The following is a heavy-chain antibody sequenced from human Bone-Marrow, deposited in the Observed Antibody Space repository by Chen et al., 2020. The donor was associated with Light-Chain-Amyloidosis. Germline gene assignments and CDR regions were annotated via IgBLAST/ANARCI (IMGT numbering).Heavy chain of an antibody. D-gene: IGHD3-3*01. Sequence: QEQLQESGPGLVKPSETLSLTCAVYGAPFSNYYWTWVRQAPGKGMKWMGEIIETGSASFNPTLKSRLTMSVEKSKNQFSLKLTSVTAADTAVYYCARAIYRYYDLVNFYHYMDVWGRGTTVTVS. V-gene: IGHV4-34*10. CDR1: GAPFSNYY. CDR3: ARAIYRYYDLVNFYHYMDV. CDR2: IIETGSA. J-gene: IGHJ6*03.